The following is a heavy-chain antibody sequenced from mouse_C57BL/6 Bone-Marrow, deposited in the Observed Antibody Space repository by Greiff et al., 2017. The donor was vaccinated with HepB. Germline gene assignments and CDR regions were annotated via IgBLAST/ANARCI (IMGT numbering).Heavy chain of an antibody. V-gene: IGHV14-4*01. D-gene: IGHD4-1*01. CDR3: TPNRAY. CDR2: IDPENGDT. Sequence: VQLQQSGAELVRPGASVKLSCTASGFNIKDDYMHWVKQRPEQGLEWIGRIDPENGDTAYASKFKCKAKITADTSSNTAYLQLSSLTSEDTAVYYCTPNRAYWGQGTLVTVSA. J-gene: IGHJ3*01. CDR1: GFNIKDDY.